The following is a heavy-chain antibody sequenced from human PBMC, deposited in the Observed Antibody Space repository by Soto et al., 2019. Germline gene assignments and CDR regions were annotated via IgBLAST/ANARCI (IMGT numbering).Heavy chain of an antibody. CDR3: ARRTGSGSSGVYGMDV. Sequence: QVQLVESGGGVVQPGRSLRLSCAASGFTFSGYAMHWVRQAPGKGLEWVAIIYYDGNNKNHADSVKGRFTISRDNSKNTLYLQMNSLRDEDTAVYYCARRTGSGSSGVYGMDVWGQGTTVTVSS. CDR2: IYYDGNNK. D-gene: IGHD3-22*01. J-gene: IGHJ6*02. CDR1: GFTFSGYA. V-gene: IGHV3-33*01.